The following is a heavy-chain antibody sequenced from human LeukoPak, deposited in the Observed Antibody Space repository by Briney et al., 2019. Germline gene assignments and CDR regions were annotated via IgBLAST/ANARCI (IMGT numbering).Heavy chain of an antibody. Sequence: GGSLRLSCAASGFTFISYAMSWVRQAPGKGLEWVSAISGSGGSIYYADSVKGRFTVSRDNSKNTLYLQMNTLRAEDTAVYYRAKDEDARPMYFQDWGQGTLVTVSS. CDR3: AKDEDARPMYFQD. CDR1: GFTFISYA. V-gene: IGHV3-23*01. D-gene: IGHD3-10*02. J-gene: IGHJ1*01. CDR2: ISGSGGSI.